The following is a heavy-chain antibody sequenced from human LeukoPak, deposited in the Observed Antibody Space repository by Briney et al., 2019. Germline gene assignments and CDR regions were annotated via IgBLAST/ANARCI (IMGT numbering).Heavy chain of an antibody. CDR3: ARVLRVSYLGYCSGGSCYRFDP. J-gene: IGHJ5*02. V-gene: IGHV4-39*07. CDR1: GGSISSSSYY. D-gene: IGHD2-15*01. CDR2: IYYSGST. Sequence: SETLSLTCTVSGGSISSSSYYWGWIRQPPGKGLEWIGSIYYSGSTYYNPSLKSRVTISVDTSKNQFSLKLSSVTAADTAVYYCARVLRVSYLGYCSGGSCYRFDPWGQGTLVTVSS.